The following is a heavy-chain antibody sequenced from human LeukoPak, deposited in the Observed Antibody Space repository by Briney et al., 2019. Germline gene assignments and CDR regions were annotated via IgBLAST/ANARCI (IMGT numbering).Heavy chain of an antibody. CDR3: ARGSRDSSSYY. CDR1: GFTFSSYA. Sequence: GESLSLSCAASGFTFSSYAMSWVRQAPGKGLEWVSAISGSGGSTYYADSVKGRVTISRDNSKNTLYLQMNSLKAEDTAVYYCARGSRDSSSYYWGQGTLVTVSS. J-gene: IGHJ4*02. CDR2: ISGSGGST. V-gene: IGHV3-23*01. D-gene: IGHD6-6*01.